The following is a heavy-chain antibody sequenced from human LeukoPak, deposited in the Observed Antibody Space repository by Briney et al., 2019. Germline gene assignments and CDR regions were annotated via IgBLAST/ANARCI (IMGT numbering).Heavy chain of an antibody. CDR2: INSDESST. J-gene: IGHJ4*02. V-gene: IGHV3-74*01. CDR3: AKSRRAYCSGGSCFGLWDY. CDR1: GFTFSTYW. Sequence: GGSLRLSCAASGFTFSTYWMHWVRQAPGKGLVWVSRINSDESSTTYADSVKGRFTISRDNAKNTLYLQMNSLRAEDAAVYYCAKSRRAYCSGGSCFGLWDYWGQGTLVTVSS. D-gene: IGHD2-15*01.